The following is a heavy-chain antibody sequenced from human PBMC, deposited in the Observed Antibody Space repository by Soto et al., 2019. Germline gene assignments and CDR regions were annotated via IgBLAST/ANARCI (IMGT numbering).Heavy chain of an antibody. D-gene: IGHD6-13*01. Sequence: XGSLRLSCAASGFTFSVYCIHWVRQAPGKGLVWVSRINSDGSSTTYADSVKGRFTISRDNAKNTLYLQMNGLRAEDTAVYYCARGFSSSWYVVYWGQGTLVTVSS. V-gene: IGHV3-74*01. CDR1: GFTFSVYC. CDR2: INSDGSST. J-gene: IGHJ4*02. CDR3: ARGFSSSWYVVY.